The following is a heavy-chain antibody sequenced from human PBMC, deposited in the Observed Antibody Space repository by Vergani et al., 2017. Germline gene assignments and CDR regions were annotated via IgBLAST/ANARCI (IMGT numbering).Heavy chain of an antibody. Sequence: QVQLVESGGGVVQPGGSLRLSCAASGFTFSSYGMHWVRQAPGKGLEWVAFIRYDGSNKYYADSVKGRFTISRDTSKNTLYLQMNSLRAEDTAVYDCAMSVDSSGYYGTYYYWGQGTLVTVSS. CDR3: AMSVDSSGYYGTYYY. CDR2: IRYDGSNK. D-gene: IGHD3-22*01. CDR1: GFTFSSYG. V-gene: IGHV3-30*02. J-gene: IGHJ4*02.